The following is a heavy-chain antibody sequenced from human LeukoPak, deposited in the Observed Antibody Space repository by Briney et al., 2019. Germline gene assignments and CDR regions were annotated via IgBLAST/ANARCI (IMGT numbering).Heavy chain of an antibody. CDR2: IYLSGRT. D-gene: IGHD4-17*01. Sequence: LRLSCAPSGLSFSSSWIGCVRHARGEWLGWIGYIYLSGRTNYNPSLKGRVTMSVDTSTNQFSMKLSSVTAADTAVYYCARDALRGADYNWFDPWGEGTLVTVSS. CDR3: ARDALRGADYNWFDP. V-gene: IGHV4-59*01. J-gene: IGHJ5*02. CDR1: GLSFSSSW.